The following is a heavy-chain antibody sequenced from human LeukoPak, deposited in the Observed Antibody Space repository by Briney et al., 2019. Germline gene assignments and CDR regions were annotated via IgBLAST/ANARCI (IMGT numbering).Heavy chain of an antibody. CDR3: ARRAPYYDFWSGYLGY. Sequence: PSETLSLTCAVYGGSFSGYYWSWIRQPPGKGLEWIGEINHSGSTNYNPSLKSRVTISVDTSKNQFSLKLSSVTAADTAVYYCARRAPYYDFWSGYLGYWGQGTLVTVSS. CDR2: INHSGST. J-gene: IGHJ4*02. D-gene: IGHD3-3*01. V-gene: IGHV4-34*01. CDR1: GGSFSGYY.